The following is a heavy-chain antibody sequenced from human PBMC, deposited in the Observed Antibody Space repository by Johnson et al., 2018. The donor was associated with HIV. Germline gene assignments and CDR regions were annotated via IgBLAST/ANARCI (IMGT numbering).Heavy chain of an antibody. CDR2: IKQDGSET. Sequence: VQLVESGGGLVRPGGSLRLSCAASGFSFRSYWMSWVRQAPGKGLEWVANIKQDGSETFYADSVKGRFIISRDNARNSVFLQMNSLRAEDTAVYYCAKVRRGSSWYIAFDIWGQGTMVTVSS. V-gene: IGHV3-7*01. D-gene: IGHD6-13*01. J-gene: IGHJ3*02. CDR1: GFSFRSYW. CDR3: AKVRRGSSWYIAFDI.